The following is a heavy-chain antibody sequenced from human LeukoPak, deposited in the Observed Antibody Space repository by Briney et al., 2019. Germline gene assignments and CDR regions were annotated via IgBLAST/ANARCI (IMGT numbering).Heavy chain of an antibody. CDR3: ANGAFRLYYIDV. D-gene: IGHD3-16*01. Sequence: GGFLRLSCAASGFTFSIYAMSWVRQAPGKGLERVSAISGSGGTAYYADSVKGRFTISRDNAKNTVYLQMNSLRAEDTAVYYCANGAFRLYYIDVWGKGTTVTVSS. J-gene: IGHJ6*03. V-gene: IGHV3-23*01. CDR2: ISGSGGTA. CDR1: GFTFSIYA.